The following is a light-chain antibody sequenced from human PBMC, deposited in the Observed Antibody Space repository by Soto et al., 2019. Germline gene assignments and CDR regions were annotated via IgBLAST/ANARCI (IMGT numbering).Light chain of an antibody. CDR1: QSVRTN. CDR3: QQYNNWPWT. CDR2: DAS. J-gene: IGKJ1*01. V-gene: IGKV3-15*01. Sequence: IVLTHSPGTLSVSPWERATLSWGAGQSVRTNLAWYRQKPGQAPRLLMYDASTRATGIPPRFSGSGSGTEFTLTISSLQSEDFAVYYCQQYNNWPWTFGQGTKVDIK.